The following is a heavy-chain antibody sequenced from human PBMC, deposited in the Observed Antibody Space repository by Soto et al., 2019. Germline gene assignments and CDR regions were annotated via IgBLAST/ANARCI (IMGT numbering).Heavy chain of an antibody. V-gene: IGHV1-46*01. J-gene: IGHJ4*02. CDR2: VNPSGGTT. Sequence: GASVKVSCKASGYTFTTLAMHWVRQAPGQRLEWMGIVNPSGGTTSYAQKFQGRVTMTRDTSTSAVYMELSSLRSEDTAVYYCARGSYTSTLDYWGQGMLVTVSS. D-gene: IGHD6-13*01. CDR1: GYTFTTLA. CDR3: ARGSYTSTLDY.